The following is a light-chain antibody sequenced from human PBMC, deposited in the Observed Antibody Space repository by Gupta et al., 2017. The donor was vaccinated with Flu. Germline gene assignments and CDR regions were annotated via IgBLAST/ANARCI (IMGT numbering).Light chain of an antibody. CDR1: SSNIGTVF. V-gene: IGLV1-47*01. J-gene: IGLJ1*01. CDR3: AAWDDNLSTYV. CDR2: RNN. Sequence: RVTVSCSGSSSNIGTVFVYWYQHRTGAVPKRIIYRNNQRPSGVPDRFSGSKSGTSASLAISGLRSEDEGDYYCAAWDDNLSTYVFGSGTKVTVL.